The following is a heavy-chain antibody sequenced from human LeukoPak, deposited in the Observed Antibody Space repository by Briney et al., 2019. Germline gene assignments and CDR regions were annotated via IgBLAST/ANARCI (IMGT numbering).Heavy chain of an antibody. V-gene: IGHV3-43*02. D-gene: IGHD2-15*01. Sequence: GGSLRLSCAASGFTFNEYAMHWVRQLPGKTLEWVALITADGSKPYYADSVRGRFTISRDNNRDSLYLQMSALRPEDTASYRCARVGQWEFMGYFYHYYYMDVWGTGTAVAVSS. CDR2: ITADGSKP. CDR1: GFTFNEYA. J-gene: IGHJ6*03. CDR3: ARVGQWEFMGYFYHYYYMDV.